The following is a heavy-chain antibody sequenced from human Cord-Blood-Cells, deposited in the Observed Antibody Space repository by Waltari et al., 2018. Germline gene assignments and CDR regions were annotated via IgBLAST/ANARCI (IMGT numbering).Heavy chain of an antibody. V-gene: IGHV1-69*01. J-gene: IGHJ5*02. CDR3: ARVGSIAATTNWFDP. Sequence: SSYAISWVRQAPGQGLEWMGGIIPIFGTANYAQKFQGRVTITADESTSTAYMELSSLRSEDTAVYYCARVGSIAATTNWFDPWGQGTLVTVSS. CDR2: IIPIFGTA. CDR1: SSYA. D-gene: IGHD6-13*01.